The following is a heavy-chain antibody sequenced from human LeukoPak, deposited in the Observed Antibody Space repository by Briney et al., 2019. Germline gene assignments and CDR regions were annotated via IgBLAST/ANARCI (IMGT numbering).Heavy chain of an antibody. CDR1: GYSFTAHY. Sequence: ASVKVSCKASGYSFTAHYMHWVRQAPGQGFEWMGWINPNSGGTTYARRFQGRVTMTRDTSISTGYMELSRLSSDDTAVYYCARRLGDTSVYYYGLSLDPWGQGTLVTVSS. CDR3: ARRLGDTSVYYYGLSLDP. CDR2: INPNSGGT. D-gene: IGHD3-22*01. V-gene: IGHV1-2*02. J-gene: IGHJ5*02.